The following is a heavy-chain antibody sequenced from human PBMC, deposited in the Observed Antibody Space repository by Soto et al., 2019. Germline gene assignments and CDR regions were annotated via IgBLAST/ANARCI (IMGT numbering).Heavy chain of an antibody. CDR3: ARDFGN. CDR1: GGTCGKYW. J-gene: IGHJ4*02. V-gene: IGHV3-74*01. Sequence: RLPYTASGGTCGKYWVRWVRQAPGKGLVWVSRINSDGSSTSYADSVKGRFTISRDNAKNTLYLQMNSLRAEDTAVYYCARDFGNWVQGTLVPVTS. CDR2: INSDGSST.